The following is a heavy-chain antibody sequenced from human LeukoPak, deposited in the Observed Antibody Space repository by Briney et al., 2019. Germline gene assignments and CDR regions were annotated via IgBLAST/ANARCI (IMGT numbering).Heavy chain of an antibody. J-gene: IGHJ4*02. CDR3: ASQQWPDTDY. Sequence: PSETLSLTCTVSGGSISSSSYYWGWIRQPPGKGLEWIGSIYYSGSTYYNPSLKSRVTISVDTSKNQFSLKLSSVTAADTTVYCCASQQWPDTDYWGQGTLVTVSS. V-gene: IGHV4-39*07. CDR1: GGSISSSSYY. D-gene: IGHD6-19*01. CDR2: IYYSGST.